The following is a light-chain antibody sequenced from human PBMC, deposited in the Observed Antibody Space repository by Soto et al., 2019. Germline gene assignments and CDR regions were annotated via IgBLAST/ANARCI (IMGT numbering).Light chain of an antibody. CDR2: GAS. J-gene: IGKJ1*01. CDR1: QSVSNNY. V-gene: IGKV3-20*01. CDR3: QQYGSSPHWT. Sequence: EIVLTQSPGTLSLSPGERATLSCRASQSVSNNYLAWCHQKPGQAPRLLIYGASSRATGITDRFSGSGSGTDFTLTISRLEPEDFAVYYCQQYGSSPHWTFGQGTKVDI.